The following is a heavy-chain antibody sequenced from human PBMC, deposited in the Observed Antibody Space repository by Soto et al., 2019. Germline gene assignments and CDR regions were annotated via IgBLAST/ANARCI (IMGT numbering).Heavy chain of an antibody. J-gene: IGHJ4*02. CDR2: IWYDGSNK. V-gene: IGHV3-33*01. D-gene: IGHD1-26*01. CDR1: GFIFSTYG. Sequence: SLRLSCEASGFIFSTYGMHWVRQAPGKGLEWVAVIWYDGSNKYYADSVKGRFTISRDNSKNTLYLQMNSLRAEGTAVYYCARAVGPFDYWGQGTLVTVSS. CDR3: ARAVGPFDY.